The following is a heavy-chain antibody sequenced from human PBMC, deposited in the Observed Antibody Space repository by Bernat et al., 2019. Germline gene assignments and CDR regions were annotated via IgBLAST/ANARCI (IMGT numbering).Heavy chain of an antibody. CDR3: ARERILDSSGWSWDY. CDR2: IWYDGSNK. CDR1: GFTFSSYG. D-gene: IGHD6-19*01. J-gene: IGHJ4*02. V-gene: IGHV3-33*01. Sequence: QVQLVESGGGVVQPGRSLRLSCAASGFTFSSYGMHWVRQAPGKGREWVAVIWYDGSNKYYADSVKGRFTISRDNSKNTLYLQMNSLRAEDTAVYYCARERILDSSGWSWDYWGQGTLVTVSS.